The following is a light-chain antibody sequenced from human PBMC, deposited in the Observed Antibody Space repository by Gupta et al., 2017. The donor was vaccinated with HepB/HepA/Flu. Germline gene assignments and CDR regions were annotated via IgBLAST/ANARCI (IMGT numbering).Light chain of an antibody. CDR2: GAS. V-gene: IGKV3-15*01. Sequence: EIVMTQSPATLSVSPGERATLSCRASQSVSSNLAWYQQKPGQAPRLLIYGASNRASGIPARFSGSGYETDFTLTSSRRQYEDFAVYYGQQDNTLFTFGRGTKVEIK. CDR1: QSVSSN. J-gene: IGKJ4*01. CDR3: QQDNTLFT.